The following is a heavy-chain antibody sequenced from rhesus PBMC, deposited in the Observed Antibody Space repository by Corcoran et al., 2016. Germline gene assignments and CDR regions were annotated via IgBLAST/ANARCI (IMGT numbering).Heavy chain of an antibody. CDR2: VGGSSGTT. D-gene: IGHD6-25*01. CDR1: GYSISSGYY. CDR3: AGHVDSGSWKFDY. J-gene: IGHJ4*01. V-gene: IGHV4-99*01. Sequence: QVQLQESGPGLVKPSETPSLTCAVSGYSISSGYYWGWFRPPPGRGLGWIGYVGGSSGTTNYNSSLKSRVTISKETSKNQFSLELSSVTAADAAVYYCAGHVDSGSWKFDYWGQGVLVTVSS.